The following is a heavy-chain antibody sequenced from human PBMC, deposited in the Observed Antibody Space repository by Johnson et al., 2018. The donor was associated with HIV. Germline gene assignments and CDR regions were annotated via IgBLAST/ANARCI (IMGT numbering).Heavy chain of an antibody. CDR2: IRYDGSNK. CDR3: VRGGLGYQNFHDAFDI. D-gene: IGHD2-2*01. CDR1: GITFSSYG. Sequence: QVQLVESGGGVVQPGRSLRLSCEASGITFSSYGMNWVRQAPGKGLEWVAFIRYDGSNKYYADSVKGRFTISRDNSKNTLYLQMNSLRAEDTAVYYCVRGGLGYQNFHDAFDIWGQGTMVTVSS. J-gene: IGHJ3*02. V-gene: IGHV3-33*01.